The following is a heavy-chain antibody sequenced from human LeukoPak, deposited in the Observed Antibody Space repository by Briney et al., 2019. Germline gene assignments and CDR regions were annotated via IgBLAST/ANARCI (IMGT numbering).Heavy chain of an antibody. J-gene: IGHJ4*02. D-gene: IGHD5-18*01. CDR1: GGSFSGYY. Sequence: PSETLSLTCAVYGGSFSGYYWSWIRQPPGKGLEWIGEINHSGSTNYNPSLKSRVTISVDTSKNQFSLKLSSVTAADTAVYYCARGQWIQLGFDYWGQGTLVTVSS. V-gene: IGHV4-34*01. CDR2: INHSGST. CDR3: ARGQWIQLGFDY.